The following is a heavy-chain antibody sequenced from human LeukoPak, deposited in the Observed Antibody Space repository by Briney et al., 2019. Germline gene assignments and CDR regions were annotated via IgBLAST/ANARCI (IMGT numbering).Heavy chain of an antibody. CDR2: IKSDGSST. V-gene: IGHV3-74*01. Sequence: GGSLRLSCAASGFTFSNYWMHWVRQAPGKGLVWVSRIKSDGSSTNYADSVKGRFTISRDNAKNTLYLQMNSLRAEDTAMYYCTRILAGGNRAFDIWGQGTMATVSS. CDR1: GFTFSNYW. J-gene: IGHJ3*02. CDR3: TRILAGGNRAFDI. D-gene: IGHD1-14*01.